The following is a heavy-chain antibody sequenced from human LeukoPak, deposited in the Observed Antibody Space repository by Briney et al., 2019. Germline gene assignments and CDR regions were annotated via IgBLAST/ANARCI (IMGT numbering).Heavy chain of an antibody. V-gene: IGHV1-18*01. CDR3: ARMGCLSPSCYTLDY. D-gene: IGHD2-2*02. J-gene: IGHJ4*02. CDR1: GYTFTTFG. CDR2: ISPYNGNT. Sequence: ASVKVSCKASGYTFTTFGISWVRQSPGQGLEWMGWISPYNGNTNYAQNLQGRLTMTTDTSTTTAYMELRSLRSDDTAVYYCARMGCLSPSCYTLDYWGQGNLVTVSS.